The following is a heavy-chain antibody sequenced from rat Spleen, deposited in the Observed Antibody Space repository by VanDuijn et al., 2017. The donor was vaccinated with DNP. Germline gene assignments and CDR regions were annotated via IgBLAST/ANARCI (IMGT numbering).Heavy chain of an antibody. CDR3: ARDRLGTMDA. Sequence: QVQLKESGPGLVQPSQTLSLTCTVSGFSLTNYHVHWVRQPPGKGLEWMGRMYYDGHTAYNSALKSRLSISRDTSKSQVFLKMNSLQTEDTATYYCARDRLGTMDAWGQGTSVTVSS. J-gene: IGHJ4*01. V-gene: IGHV2-32*01. CDR1: GFSLTNYH. D-gene: IGHD5-1*01. CDR2: MYYDGHT.